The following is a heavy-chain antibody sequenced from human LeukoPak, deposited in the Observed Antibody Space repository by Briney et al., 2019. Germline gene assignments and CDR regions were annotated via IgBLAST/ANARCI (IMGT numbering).Heavy chain of an antibody. CDR1: GGSISSGSYY. CDR2: IYTSGST. D-gene: IGHD2-2*01. Sequence: PSQTLTLTCTVSGGSISSGSYYWSWIRQPAGKGLEWIGRIYTSGSTNYNPSLKSRVTMSVDTSKNQFSLKLSSVTAADTAVYYCAGAGQLLQRYYYMDVWGKGTTVTVSS. CDR3: AGAGQLLQRYYYMDV. V-gene: IGHV4-61*02. J-gene: IGHJ6*03.